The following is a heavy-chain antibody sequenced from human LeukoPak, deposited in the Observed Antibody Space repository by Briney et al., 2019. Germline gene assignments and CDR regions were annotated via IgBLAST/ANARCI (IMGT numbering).Heavy chain of an antibody. Sequence: AGGSLRLSCAASGFTFSSYAMHWVRQAPGKGLEWVAVISYDGSNKYYADSVKGRFTISRDNAKNSLYLQINSLRAEDTAVYYCARSPYSSSSSVWGQGTMVTVSS. CDR2: ISYDGSNK. CDR3: ARSPYSSSSSV. J-gene: IGHJ3*01. CDR1: GFTFSSYA. D-gene: IGHD6-6*01. V-gene: IGHV3-30*04.